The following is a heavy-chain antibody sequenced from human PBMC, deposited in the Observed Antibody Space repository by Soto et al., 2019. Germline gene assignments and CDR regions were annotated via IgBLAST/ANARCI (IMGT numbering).Heavy chain of an antibody. D-gene: IGHD1-26*01. Sequence: PGESLKISCKGSGYSFASHWVAWVRQMPEKGLEWIGTIYPGDSDTKYSSAFRGHVTISADTSVSTAYLQWRSLEATDSAIYYCARYSGSYWHYLDLWGQGTMVTVYS. CDR1: GYSFASHW. J-gene: IGHJ4*02. CDR2: IYPGDSDT. V-gene: IGHV5-51*01. CDR3: ARYSGSYWHYLDL.